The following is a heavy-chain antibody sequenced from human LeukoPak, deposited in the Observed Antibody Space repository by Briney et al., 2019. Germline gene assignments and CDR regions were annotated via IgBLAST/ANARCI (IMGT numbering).Heavy chain of an antibody. Sequence: ASVKVSCKASGYTFTGYYMHWLRQAPGQGLEWMGWINPNGGGTNYAQKFQGRVTMTRDTSISTAYMELSSLRSDDTAVYYCAPSSPYSSWYYFDYWGQGTLVTVSS. J-gene: IGHJ4*02. D-gene: IGHD6-6*01. CDR1: GYTFTGYY. CDR3: APSSPYSSWYYFDY. CDR2: INPNGGGT. V-gene: IGHV1-2*02.